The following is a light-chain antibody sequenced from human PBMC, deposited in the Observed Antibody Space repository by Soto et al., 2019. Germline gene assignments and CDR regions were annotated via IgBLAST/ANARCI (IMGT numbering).Light chain of an antibody. Sequence: DIPMTQAPSSLSASVGDRVNISCRASQNINSYLNWYQHKLGKAPKLLIYAASSLQSGVPSTFSGSGSGTDFTLTISSLQPEDFATYYCQQSYSTPWTFGQGTKVDI. J-gene: IGKJ1*01. CDR3: QQSYSTPWT. CDR2: AAS. V-gene: IGKV1-39*01. CDR1: QNINSY.